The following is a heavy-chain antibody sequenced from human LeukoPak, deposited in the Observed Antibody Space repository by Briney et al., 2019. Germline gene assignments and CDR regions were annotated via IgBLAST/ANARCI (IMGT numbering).Heavy chain of an antibody. D-gene: IGHD3-10*01. CDR2: INSGGST. CDR3: ARDLYYYGSGSDNFLYY. V-gene: IGHV3-53*01. Sequence: GGSLRLSCAAPGFTVSSNYMNWVRQAPGQGLEWVSAINSGGSTHYADSVKGRFTISRDNSKNTLYLQMNSLRAEDTAVYYCARDLYYYGSGSDNFLYYWGQGTLVTVSS. J-gene: IGHJ4*02. CDR1: GFTVSSNY.